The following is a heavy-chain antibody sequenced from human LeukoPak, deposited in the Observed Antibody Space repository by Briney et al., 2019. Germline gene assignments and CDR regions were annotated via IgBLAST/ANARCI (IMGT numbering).Heavy chain of an antibody. CDR3: ARVTTSVYYYYYMDV. J-gene: IGHJ6*03. V-gene: IGHV4-39*01. CDR2: IYYSGSA. Sequence: SETLSLTCTVSGGSISSSSYYWGWIRQPPGKGLEWIGSIYYSGSAYYNPSLKSRVTISVDTFKNQFSLKLSSVTAADTAVYYCARVTTSVYYYYYMDVWGKGTTVTVSS. D-gene: IGHD4-17*01. CDR1: GGSISSSSYY.